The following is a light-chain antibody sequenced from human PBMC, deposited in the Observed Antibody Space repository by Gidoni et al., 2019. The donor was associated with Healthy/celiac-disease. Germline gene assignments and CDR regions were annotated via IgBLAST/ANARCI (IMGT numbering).Light chain of an antibody. CDR2: DAS. CDR3: QQRSNWPPRYT. Sequence: EIVLTQSQATLSLSPGERATLSCRASQSVSSYLAWYQQKPGQAPRLLIYDASNRATGIQARFRGSGSGTDFTLTISSLEPEDFAVYYCQQRSNWPPRYTFGQGTKLEIK. CDR1: QSVSSY. J-gene: IGKJ2*01. V-gene: IGKV3-11*01.